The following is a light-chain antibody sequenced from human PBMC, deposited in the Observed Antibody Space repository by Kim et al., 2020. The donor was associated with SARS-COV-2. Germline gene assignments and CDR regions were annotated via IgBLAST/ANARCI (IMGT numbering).Light chain of an antibody. J-gene: IGLJ3*02. CDR3: TSYTTSSTWV. CDR1: RSDVGGYND. CDR2: DVS. Sequence: QSASVSGSPGQSITISCTGTRSDVGGYNDVSWYQQHPGKAPKLIIYDVSNRPSGLSNRFSGSKSDNTASLTISGLQAEDEADYYCTSYTTSSTWVFGGGTQLTVL. V-gene: IGLV2-14*01.